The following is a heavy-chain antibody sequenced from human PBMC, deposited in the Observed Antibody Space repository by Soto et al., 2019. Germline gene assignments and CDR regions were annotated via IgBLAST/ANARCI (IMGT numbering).Heavy chain of an antibody. V-gene: IGHV3-23*01. CDR1: EFTFSSYA. Sequence: PGGSLRLSCAASEFTFSSYAMSWVRQAPGKGLEWVSSISASGTNTYYADSVKGRFTISRDNSKNTLFLQMNSLRAEDTAVYYCAKPPRSVAGTSHWGQGTLVTVSS. CDR3: AKPPRSVAGTSH. CDR2: ISASGTNT. D-gene: IGHD6-19*01. J-gene: IGHJ4*02.